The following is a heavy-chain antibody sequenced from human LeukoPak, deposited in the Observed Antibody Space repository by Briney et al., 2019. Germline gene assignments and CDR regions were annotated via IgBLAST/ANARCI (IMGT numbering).Heavy chain of an antibody. V-gene: IGHV1-18*01. CDR2: ISAYNGNT. CDR3: AREEVYGDYWGPVDY. J-gene: IGHJ4*02. Sequence: GASVKVSCKASGYTFTSYGISWVRQAPGQGLEWMGWISAYNGNTNYAQKLQGRVTMTTDTSTSTAYMELRSLRSDDTAVYYCAREEVYGDYWGPVDYWGQGTLVTVSS. CDR1: GYTFTSYG. D-gene: IGHD4-17*01.